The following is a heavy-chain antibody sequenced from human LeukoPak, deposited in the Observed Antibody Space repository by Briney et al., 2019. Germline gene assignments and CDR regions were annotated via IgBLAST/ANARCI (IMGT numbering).Heavy chain of an antibody. Sequence: GASVKVSCKPSGYSFTRNGMSWVRQAPGQGLEWMAWISANSGNTNYAQNFQDRVTLTTDTSTSTAYMELRSLRSDDTAVYYCARDVNYAFDYWGQGTLVTVSS. D-gene: IGHD3-16*01. CDR1: GYSFTRNG. CDR2: ISANSGNT. J-gene: IGHJ4*02. CDR3: ARDVNYAFDY. V-gene: IGHV1-18*01.